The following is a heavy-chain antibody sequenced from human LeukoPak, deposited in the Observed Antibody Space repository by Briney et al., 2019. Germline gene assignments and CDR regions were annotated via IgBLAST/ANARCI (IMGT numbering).Heavy chain of an antibody. CDR3: ARGPIQTSPLDY. CDR1: GYTFTSYA. Sequence: ASVKVSCKASGYTFTSYAVSWVRQAPGQGLEWMGWISAYNGNTNYAQKLQGGVTMTTDTSTSTAYMELRSLRSDDTAVYYCARGPIQTSPLDYWGQGTLVTVSS. CDR2: ISAYNGNT. J-gene: IGHJ4*02. V-gene: IGHV1-18*01. D-gene: IGHD3-3*01.